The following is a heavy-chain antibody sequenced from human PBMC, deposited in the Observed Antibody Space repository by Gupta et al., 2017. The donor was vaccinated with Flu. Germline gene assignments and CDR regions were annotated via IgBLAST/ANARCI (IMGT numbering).Heavy chain of an antibody. Sequence: EGQLVESGGGLVKPGGSLRLSCAASGFQFSTAWMSWVRQAPGKGLEWVGRIRSFCDGGTVDYAAPVMGRFTISRDESRLFLRMTGLTAEDTAVYYCATDKTFYGSAPYFDNWGQGTLVTVSS. V-gene: IGHV3-15*01. D-gene: IGHD2/OR15-2a*01. CDR2: IRSFCDGGTV. CDR1: GFQFSTAW. J-gene: IGHJ4*02. CDR3: ATDKTFYGSAPYFDN.